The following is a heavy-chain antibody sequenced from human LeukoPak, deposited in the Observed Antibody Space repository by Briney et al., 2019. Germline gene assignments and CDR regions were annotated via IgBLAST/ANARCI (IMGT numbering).Heavy chain of an antibody. Sequence: SETLTLTCTVSGGSSSSYYWSWIRQPAGKELEWIGRIYTSGSTNYNPSLKSRVTMSVDTSKNQFSLKLSSVTAADTAVYYCARDPGRVVRGVIINAFDIWGQGTMVTVSS. D-gene: IGHD3-10*01. CDR2: IYTSGST. V-gene: IGHV4-4*07. J-gene: IGHJ3*02. CDR1: GGSSSSYY. CDR3: ARDPGRVVRGVIINAFDI.